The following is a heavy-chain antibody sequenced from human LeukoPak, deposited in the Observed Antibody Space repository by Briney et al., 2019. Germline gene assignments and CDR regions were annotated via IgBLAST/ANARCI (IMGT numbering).Heavy chain of an antibody. CDR1: GGTFSSYA. D-gene: IGHD3-10*01. Sequence: GASVKVSCKASGGTFSSYAISWVRQAPGQGLEWMGGIIPIFTAANHAQKFQGRVTITADESTSTAYMELSSLRSEDTAVYYCARVGGSGSYTSHYFDYWGQGTLVTVSS. J-gene: IGHJ4*02. CDR2: IIPIFTAA. V-gene: IGHV1-69*13. CDR3: ARVGGSGSYTSHYFDY.